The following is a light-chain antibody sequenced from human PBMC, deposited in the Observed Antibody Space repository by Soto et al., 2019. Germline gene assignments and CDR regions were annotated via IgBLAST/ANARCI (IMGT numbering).Light chain of an antibody. CDR2: NAS. J-gene: IGKJ4*01. CDR3: HQYAYSPLT. Sequence: IVLTQSPGTLSLSPGERATLSCRASQTVGRNYLAWYQQRPGQAPRLLIYNASYRAAGAPDRFSGSGSGTGFTLTISRLEPEDFAVYYCHQYAYSPLTFGGGTKVDIK. V-gene: IGKV3-20*01. CDR1: QTVGRNY.